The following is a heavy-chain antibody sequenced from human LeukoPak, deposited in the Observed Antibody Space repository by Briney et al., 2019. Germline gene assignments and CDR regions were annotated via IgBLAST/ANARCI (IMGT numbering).Heavy chain of an antibody. CDR3: ARGVSVYDAVDY. CDR2: VIAYNGDT. D-gene: IGHD5/OR15-5a*01. V-gene: IGHV1-18*01. J-gene: IGHJ4*02. Sequence: ASVKVSCKASGYTFTSYGLRWVRQAPGQGLEWMGWVIAYNGDTIYPQQLQGRVTMTTDTSTSTAYMELGSLRPDDTAVYYCARGVSVYDAVDYWGQGTLVTVSS. CDR1: GYTFTSYG.